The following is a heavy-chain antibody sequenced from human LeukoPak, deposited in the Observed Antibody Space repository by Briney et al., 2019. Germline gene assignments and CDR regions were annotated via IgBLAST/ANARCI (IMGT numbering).Heavy chain of an antibody. J-gene: IGHJ2*01. CDR3: AGSDTIGYTPREWDYWYFDL. CDR2: ISSGSSYI. D-gene: IGHD3-16*02. CDR1: GPTFSRYS. V-gene: IGHV3-21*01. Sequence: GGSLRLSCAASGPTFSRYSMNWVRQAPGKGLEWVSSISSGSSYIYYADSVKGRFTISRDNAKKSLYLQMNRLRAEDTAVHDCAGSDTIGYTPREWDYWYFDLWGRGSLVTVSS.